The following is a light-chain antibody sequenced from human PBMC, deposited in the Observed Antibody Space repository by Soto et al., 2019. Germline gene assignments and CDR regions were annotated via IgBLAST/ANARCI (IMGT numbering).Light chain of an antibody. CDR2: DAS. CDR1: QIISTY. J-gene: IGKJ5*01. Sequence: LVLTQSPATLSLSPGDRATLSCRASQIISTYLAWYQQKPGQAPRLLIYDASTRATGIPDRFSGSVSGTEFTLTISSLQSEDFAVYYCQQYNEWPPFTFGQGTRLEIK. CDR3: QQYNEWPPFT. V-gene: IGKV3D-15*01.